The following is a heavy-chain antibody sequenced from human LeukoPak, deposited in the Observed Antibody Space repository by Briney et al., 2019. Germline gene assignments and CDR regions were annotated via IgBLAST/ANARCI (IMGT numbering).Heavy chain of an antibody. D-gene: IGHD5-18*01. CDR1: GGSISPYY. CDR2: IYYSGST. Sequence: PSETLSLTCTVSGGSISPYYWSWIRQPPGKELEWIGYIYYSGSTNYNPSLKSRVTISVDTSKNQFSLKLSSVTAADTAVYYCARRGYSYGFDYWGQGTLVTVSS. J-gene: IGHJ4*02. CDR3: ARRGYSYGFDY. V-gene: IGHV4-59*08.